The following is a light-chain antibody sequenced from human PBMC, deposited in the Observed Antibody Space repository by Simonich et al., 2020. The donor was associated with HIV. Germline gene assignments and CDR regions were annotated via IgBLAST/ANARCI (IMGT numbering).Light chain of an antibody. V-gene: IGKV3-11*01. J-gene: IGKJ5*01. Sequence: EIVMTQSPATLSVSPGERATLSCRASHGVSSNLAWYQQKPGQALRLLIYDASNRATGIPARFSGSGSGTDFTLTISSLEPEDFAVYYCQQRSNWPITFGQGTRLEIK. CDR1: HGVSSN. CDR3: QQRSNWPIT. CDR2: DAS.